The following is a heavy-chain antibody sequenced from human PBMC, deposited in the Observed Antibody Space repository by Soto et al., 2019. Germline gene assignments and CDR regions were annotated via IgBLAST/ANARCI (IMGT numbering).Heavy chain of an antibody. V-gene: IGHV3-33*01. Sequence: GGSLRLSCAASGFTFSSYGMHWVRQAPGKGLEWVTVIWYDGSNKYYADSVKGRFTISRDNSKNTLYLQMNSLRAEDTAVYYCARGWNYDFLEGEANDYWGQGTLVTVSS. CDR2: IWYDGSNK. CDR1: GFTFSSYG. CDR3: ARGWNYDFLEGEANDY. D-gene: IGHD3-3*01. J-gene: IGHJ4*02.